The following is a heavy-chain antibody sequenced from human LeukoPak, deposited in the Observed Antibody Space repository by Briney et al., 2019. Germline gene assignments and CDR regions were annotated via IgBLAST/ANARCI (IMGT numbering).Heavy chain of an antibody. V-gene: IGHV3-15*01. CDR1: GFTVSSNY. J-gene: IGHJ4*02. CDR3: TTGITMVRGVIHLIDY. Sequence: GGSLRLSCAASGFTVSSNYMSWVRQAPGKGLEWVARIKSKTDGGTTDYAAPVKGRFTISRDDSKNTLYLQMNSLKTEDTAVYYCTTGITMVRGVIHLIDYWGQGTLVTVSS. D-gene: IGHD3-10*01. CDR2: IKSKTDGGTT.